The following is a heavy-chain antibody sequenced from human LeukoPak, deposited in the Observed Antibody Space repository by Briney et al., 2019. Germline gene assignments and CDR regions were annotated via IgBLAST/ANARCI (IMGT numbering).Heavy chain of an antibody. D-gene: IGHD3-10*02. Sequence: GGSLRLSCAASGFTFSSYWMNWVRQAPGKGLEGVANMKQDGSERYYVDSVKGRFTISRDNAKNSLYLQMNSLRAEDTALYYCARDLHYYVAMDVWGQGTTVTVSS. J-gene: IGHJ6*02. V-gene: IGHV3-7*05. CDR2: MKQDGSER. CDR1: GFTFSSYW. CDR3: ARDLHYYVAMDV.